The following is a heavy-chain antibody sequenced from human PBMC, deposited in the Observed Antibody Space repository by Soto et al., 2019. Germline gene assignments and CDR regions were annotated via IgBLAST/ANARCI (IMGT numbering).Heavy chain of an antibody. D-gene: IGHD4-17*01. CDR3: ARARYSDNVDY. J-gene: IGHJ4*02. CDR1: GYTFTSYD. Sequence: QVQLVQSGAEVKKPGASVKVSCKASGYTFTSYDINWVRQATGQGLEWMGWMNPNSGNTGYAQKLQGRVTMTRNTSISTAYRELSRLRAGDTGVYYCARARYSDNVDYWGQGTLVTVSS. V-gene: IGHV1-8*01. CDR2: MNPNSGNT.